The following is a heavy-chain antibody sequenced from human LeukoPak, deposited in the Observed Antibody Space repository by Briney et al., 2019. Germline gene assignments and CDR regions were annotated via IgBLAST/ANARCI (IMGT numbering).Heavy chain of an antibody. Sequence: GGSLRLSCAASGFTFSSYAISWVRQAPGKWRELVSSISGGGGSTYYADCVKGRFTISRDNSKNTLYLQMNSLRAEDTAVYYCARTRWTSIAVAGTRYFDYWGQGTLVTVSS. CDR1: GFTFSSYA. CDR3: ARTRWTSIAVAGTRYFDY. D-gene: IGHD6-19*01. V-gene: IGHV3-23*01. J-gene: IGHJ4*02. CDR2: ISGGGGST.